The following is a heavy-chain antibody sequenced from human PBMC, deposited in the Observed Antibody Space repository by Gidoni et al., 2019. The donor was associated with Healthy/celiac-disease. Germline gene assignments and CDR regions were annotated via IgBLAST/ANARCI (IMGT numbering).Heavy chain of an antibody. Sequence: QVQLVQSGAEVKKPGSSVKVSCKASGGTFSSSAIRWVRQAPGQGLEWMGGIIPIFGIANYAQKFQGRVTITADKSTSTAYMELSSLRSEDTAVYYCARVRITIFGVVIRYYYGMDVWGQGTTVTVSS. V-gene: IGHV1-69*17. CDR3: ARVRITIFGVVIRYYYGMDV. D-gene: IGHD3-3*01. CDR1: GGTFSSSA. J-gene: IGHJ6*02. CDR2: IIPIFGIA.